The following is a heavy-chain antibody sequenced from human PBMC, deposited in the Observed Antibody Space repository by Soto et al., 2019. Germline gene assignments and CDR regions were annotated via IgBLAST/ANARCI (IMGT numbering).Heavy chain of an antibody. D-gene: IGHD3-22*01. CDR1: GGTFSSYA. V-gene: IGHV1-69*06. Sequence: ASVKVSCKASGGTFSSYAISWVRQAPGQGLEWMGGIIPIFGTANYAQKFQGRVTITADKSTSTAYMELSSLRSEDTAVYYCARDLGDNYYDSSGTGDAFDIWGQGTMVTVSS. CDR2: IIPIFGTA. CDR3: ARDLGDNYYDSSGTGDAFDI. J-gene: IGHJ3*02.